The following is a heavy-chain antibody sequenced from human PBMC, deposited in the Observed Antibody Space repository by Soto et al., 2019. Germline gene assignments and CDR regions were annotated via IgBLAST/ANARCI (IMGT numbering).Heavy chain of an antibody. CDR2: IKSKTDGGTT. D-gene: IGHD4-17*01. V-gene: IGHV3-15*01. Sequence: EVQLVESEGGLVKPGGSLRLSCAASGFSISNVWMSWVRQAPGKGLEWVGRIKSKTDGGTTDYAAPVKGRFTISRDDSKTTLYLQMNSLKTEDTAVYYCSFQESTTVTMFEYWGQGTLLTVSS. CDR3: SFQESTTVTMFEY. CDR1: GFSISNVW. J-gene: IGHJ4*02.